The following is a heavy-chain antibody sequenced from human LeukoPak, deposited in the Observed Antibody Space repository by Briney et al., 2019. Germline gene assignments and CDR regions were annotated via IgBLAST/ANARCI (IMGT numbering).Heavy chain of an antibody. CDR3: TTDGILGYCSSTSCQQDAFDI. J-gene: IGHJ3*02. V-gene: IGHV3-15*01. Sequence: GGSLRLSCAASGFTFSNAWMSWVRQAPGEGLEWVGRIKSKTDGGTTDYAAPVKGRFTISRDDSKNTLYLQMNSLKTEDTAVCYCTTDGILGYCSSTSCQQDAFDIWGQGTMVTVSS. CDR2: IKSKTDGGTT. CDR1: GFTFSNAW. D-gene: IGHD2-2*01.